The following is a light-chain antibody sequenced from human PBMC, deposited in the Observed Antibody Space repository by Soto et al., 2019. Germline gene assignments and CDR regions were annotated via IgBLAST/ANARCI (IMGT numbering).Light chain of an antibody. CDR1: STDVGDSNH. V-gene: IGLV2-14*01. J-gene: IGLJ1*01. CDR2: EVS. CDR3: NSQTTSGIRV. Sequence: QSALTQPASVSGSPGQSITISCTGTSTDVGDSNHVSLYQHHPCKAPKLIIYEVSYRPSGVSNRFSGSKSAYTASLTISGLQAEDEADYYCNSQTTSGIRVFGTGTKLTVL.